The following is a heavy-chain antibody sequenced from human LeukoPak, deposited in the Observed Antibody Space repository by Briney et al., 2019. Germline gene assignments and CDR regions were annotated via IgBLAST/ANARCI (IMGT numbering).Heavy chain of an antibody. J-gene: IGHJ4*02. CDR2: IKQDGSQK. D-gene: IGHD6-13*01. CDR1: GFTFSNYW. V-gene: IGHV3-7*05. Sequence: GGSLRLSCAASGFTFSNYWMHWVRQAPGKGLEWVANIKQDGSQKYYVDSAKGRFTISRDNAKNSLYLQMNSLRAEDTAVYFCARDLGIATAGGPAGYWGQGTLVTVSS. CDR3: ARDLGIATAGGPAGY.